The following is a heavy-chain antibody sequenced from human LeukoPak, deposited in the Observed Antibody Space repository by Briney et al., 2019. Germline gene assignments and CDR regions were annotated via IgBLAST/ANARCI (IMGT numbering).Heavy chain of an antibody. Sequence: SVKVSCKASGGTFSSYAISWVRQAPGQGLEWMGRIIPILGIANYAQKFQGRVTITADKPTSTAYMELSSLRSEDTAVYYCARTTYYYDSSPDYWGQGTLVTVSS. V-gene: IGHV1-69*04. CDR1: GGTFSSYA. J-gene: IGHJ4*02. CDR2: IIPILGIA. CDR3: ARTTYYYDSSPDY. D-gene: IGHD3-22*01.